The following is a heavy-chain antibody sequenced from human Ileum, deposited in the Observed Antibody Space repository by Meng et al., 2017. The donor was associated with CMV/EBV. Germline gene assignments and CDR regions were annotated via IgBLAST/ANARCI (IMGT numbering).Heavy chain of an antibody. J-gene: IGHJ4*02. CDR1: GFTFSSYW. D-gene: IGHD3-22*01. CDR3: AKRGGDYDDVSGHIDY. Sequence: ESLKIACTASGFTFSSYWLSWVRQAPGWGLEWVSSIRGSGSSTYDADYVKGRFTISRDNSKNTLYLQMNTLRAEHTAIYYCAKRGGDYDDVSGHIDYWGQGTLVTVSS. V-gene: IGHV3-23*01. CDR2: IRGSGSST.